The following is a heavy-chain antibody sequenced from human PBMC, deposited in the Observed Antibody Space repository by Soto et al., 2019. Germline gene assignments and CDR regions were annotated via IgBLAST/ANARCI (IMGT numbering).Heavy chain of an antibody. CDR1: GYSFTSYW. CDR2: IYPGDSDT. Sequence: PGESLKISCKGSGYSFTSYWIGWVSQMPGKGLEWMGIIYPGDSDTGYSPSFQGQVTISADKSISTAYLQWSSLKASDTAMYYCARTQIGAAATDYYYSGMDVWGQGTTVTVSS. CDR3: ARTQIGAAATDYYYSGMDV. D-gene: IGHD6-13*01. J-gene: IGHJ6*02. V-gene: IGHV5-51*01.